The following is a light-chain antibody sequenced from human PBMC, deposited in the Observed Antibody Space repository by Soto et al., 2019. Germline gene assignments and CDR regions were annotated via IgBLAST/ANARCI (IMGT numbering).Light chain of an antibody. V-gene: IGLV1-40*01. Sequence: QAVVTQPPSVSGAPGQRVTISCTGSRSNIGAGYDVHWYQHFPGTVPKLIIHANTDRPSGVPDRFSGSKSGTSASLAIAGLQAEDESDYYCQSYDSTLSAPIFGGGTKLTVL. CDR1: RSNIGAGYD. CDR2: ANT. J-gene: IGLJ2*01. CDR3: QSYDSTLSAPI.